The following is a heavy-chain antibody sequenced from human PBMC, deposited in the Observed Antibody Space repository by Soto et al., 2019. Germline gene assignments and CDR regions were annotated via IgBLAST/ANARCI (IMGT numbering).Heavy chain of an antibody. D-gene: IGHD3-10*01. J-gene: IGHJ6*02. V-gene: IGHV1-2*02. CDR3: ARDYYGSGSYYNKNGMDV. CDR2: INPNSGGT. CDR1: GYTFTGYY. Sequence: GASVKVSCKASGYTFTGYYMHWVRQAPGQGLEWMGWINPNSGGTNYAQKFQGRVTMTRDTSTSTVYMELSSLRSEDTAVYYCARDYYGSGSYYNKNGMDVWGQGTTVTVSS.